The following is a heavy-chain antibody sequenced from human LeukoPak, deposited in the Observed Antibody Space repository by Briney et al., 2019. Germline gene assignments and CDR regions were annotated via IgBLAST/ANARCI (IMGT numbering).Heavy chain of an antibody. J-gene: IGHJ4*02. CDR3: ARSRWIAAGPFDY. V-gene: IGHV4-39*02. D-gene: IGHD6-13*01. CDR2: VHHSGNN. Sequence: PSEILSLTCGVSGVSITSGSYYWGWIRQPPGKGLEWIGSVHHSGNNHSNPSLKSRVTVSVDTSKNHFSLKLKSVTAADTAVFYCARSRWIAAGPFDYWGQGSLVTVSS. CDR1: GVSITSGSYY.